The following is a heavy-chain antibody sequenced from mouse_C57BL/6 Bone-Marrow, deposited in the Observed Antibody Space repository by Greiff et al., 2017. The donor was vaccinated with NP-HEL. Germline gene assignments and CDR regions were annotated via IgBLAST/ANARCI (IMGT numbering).Heavy chain of an antibody. CDR1: GFTFSDYG. D-gene: IGHD3-3*01. CDR3: ARRGPYYYAMDY. V-gene: IGHV5-15*01. Sequence: EVQGVESGGGLVQPGGSLKLSCAASGFTFSDYGMAWVRQAPRKGPEWVAFISNLAYSIYYADTVTGRFTISRENAKNTLYLEMSSLRSEDTAMYYCARRGPYYYAMDYWGQGTSVTVSS. J-gene: IGHJ4*01. CDR2: ISNLAYSI.